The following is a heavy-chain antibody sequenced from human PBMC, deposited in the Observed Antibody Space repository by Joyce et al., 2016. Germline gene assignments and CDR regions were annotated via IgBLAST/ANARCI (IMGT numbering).Heavy chain of an antibody. J-gene: IGHJ2*01. CDR2: MYYIGGT. CDR3: ARGRNLYRADGWFFDL. D-gene: IGHD1-7*01. CDR1: GGSISSYS. V-gene: IGHV4-59*01. Sequence: QVQLQESGPGLVQPSEPLSLTCTVSGGSISSYSWSWIRPPPGKGMQLIGYMYYIGGTNYEPSLKSRATVSLDKSKKEFSLKLTSVITADTAVYFCARGRNLYRADGWFFDLWGRGTLVTVSS.